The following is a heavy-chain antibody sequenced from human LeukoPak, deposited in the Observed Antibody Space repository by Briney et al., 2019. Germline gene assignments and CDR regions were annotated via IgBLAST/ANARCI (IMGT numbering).Heavy chain of an antibody. CDR3: ARLQEDIVVVPAAIPYNWFDP. Sequence: KPGESLKISCKGSGYIFAAYWIGWVRQMPGKGLEWMGSIYPGDSDTRYSPSFQGQVTISVDRSINTAYLQWNSLKASDTAIYYCARLQEDIVVVPAAIPYNWFDPWGRGSLVTVS. CDR1: GYIFAAYW. CDR2: IYPGDSDT. J-gene: IGHJ5*02. V-gene: IGHV5-51*01. D-gene: IGHD2-2*01.